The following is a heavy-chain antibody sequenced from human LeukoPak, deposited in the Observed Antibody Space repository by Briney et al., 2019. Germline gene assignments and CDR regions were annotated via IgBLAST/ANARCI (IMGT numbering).Heavy chain of an antibody. J-gene: IGHJ6*03. Sequence: ASVKVSCKASGYTFTSYYMHWVRQAPGQGLEWMGIINPSGGSTSYAQKFQGRVTMTRDMSTSTVYMELSSLRSEDTAVYYCARGEGADYYYDSSTLTPYYMDVWGKGTTVTVSS. CDR2: INPSGGST. CDR1: GYTFTSYY. D-gene: IGHD3-22*01. CDR3: ARGEGADYYYDSSTLTPYYMDV. V-gene: IGHV1-46*01.